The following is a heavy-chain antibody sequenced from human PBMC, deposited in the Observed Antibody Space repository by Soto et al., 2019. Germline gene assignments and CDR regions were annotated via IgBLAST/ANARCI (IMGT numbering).Heavy chain of an antibody. V-gene: IGHV4-31*03. D-gene: IGHD3-10*01. J-gene: IGHJ4*02. CDR1: GGSISSGGYY. CDR3: ARSYSGSVDY. Sequence: SEPMSLSCTVSGGSISSGGYYWSWIRQHPGKGLEWIGYIYYSGSTYYNPSLKSRVTISVDTSKNQFSLKLSSVTAADTAVYYCARSYSGSVDYWGQGTLVTVSS. CDR2: IYYSGST.